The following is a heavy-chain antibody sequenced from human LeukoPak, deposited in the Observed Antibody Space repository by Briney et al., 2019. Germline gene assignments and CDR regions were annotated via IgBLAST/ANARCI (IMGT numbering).Heavy chain of an antibody. CDR3: AKGEDRYASDY. D-gene: IGHD2-2*01. CDR2: ISYDGSNK. J-gene: IGHJ4*02. Sequence: GRPLRLSCAASGFTFSSYGMHWVRQAPDKGLEWVAVISYDGSNKYYADSVKGRFTISRDNSNNTVFLQMNSLRGEDTAMYYCAKGEDRYASDYWGQGTLVTVSS. CDR1: GFTFSSYG. V-gene: IGHV3-30*18.